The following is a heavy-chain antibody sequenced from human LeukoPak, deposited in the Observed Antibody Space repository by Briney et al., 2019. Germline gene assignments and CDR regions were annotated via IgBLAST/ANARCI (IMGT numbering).Heavy chain of an antibody. CDR1: GFTFSRYA. D-gene: IGHD3-16*01. V-gene: IGHV3-21*04. CDR2: ISTGGDNT. CDR3: ARKWGNACDI. J-gene: IGHJ3*02. Sequence: SGGSLRLSCAASGFTFSRYAMNWVRQAPEKGLEWVSYISTGGDNTFYADSLKGRFTISRDNAKNSLYLQMNSLRAEDTAVYYCARKWGNACDIWGQGTMVTVSS.